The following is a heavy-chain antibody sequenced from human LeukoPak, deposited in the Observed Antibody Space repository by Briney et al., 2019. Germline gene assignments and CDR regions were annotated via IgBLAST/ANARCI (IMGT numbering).Heavy chain of an antibody. D-gene: IGHD3-10*01. Sequence: GGSLRLSCAASGFTFSNYWMDWVRQAPGKGLVWVSRINSDGGITTYADSVRGRFTLSRDNAKNTLYLQMNSLGAEDTAVYYCARARGAGPGAHFDYWGQGTLVTVSS. J-gene: IGHJ4*02. CDR2: INSDGGIT. CDR1: GFTFSNYW. V-gene: IGHV3-74*01. CDR3: ARARGAGPGAHFDY.